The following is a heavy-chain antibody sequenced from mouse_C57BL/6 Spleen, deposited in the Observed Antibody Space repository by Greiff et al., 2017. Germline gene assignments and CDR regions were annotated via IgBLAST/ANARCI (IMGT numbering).Heavy chain of an antibody. J-gene: IGHJ2*01. V-gene: IGHV1-64*01. Sequence: QVHVKQPGAELVKPGASVKLSCKASGYTFTSYWMHWVKQRPGQGLEWIGMIHPNSGSTNYNEKFKSKATLTVDKSSSTAYMQLSSLTSEDSAVYYGARGANSYFDYWGQGTTLTVSS. CDR2: IHPNSGST. CDR3: ARGANSYFDY. D-gene: IGHD3-1*01. CDR1: GYTFTSYW.